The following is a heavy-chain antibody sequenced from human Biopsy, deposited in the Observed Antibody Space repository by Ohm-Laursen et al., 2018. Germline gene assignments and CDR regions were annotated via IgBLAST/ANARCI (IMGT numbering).Heavy chain of an antibody. CDR3: AKDRYNYTPIGGFSMDV. J-gene: IGHJ6*02. Sequence: SLRLSCAASEFIFSRFWMYWVRQAPGKGLVWVSRINSDGSSTNYADAVRGRFTISRDNSRDTLYLQMSSLRAEDTAVYYCAKDRYNYTPIGGFSMDVWGQGTTVTVSS. V-gene: IGHV3-74*01. CDR1: EFIFSRFW. CDR2: INSDGSST. D-gene: IGHD5-18*01.